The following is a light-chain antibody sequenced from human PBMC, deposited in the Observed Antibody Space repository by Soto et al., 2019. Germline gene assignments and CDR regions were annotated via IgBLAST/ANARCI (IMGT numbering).Light chain of an antibody. CDR3: QHYNSYSEA. V-gene: IGKV1-5*03. J-gene: IGKJ1*01. CDR1: QTISGW. Sequence: DTHMTQSPSTLSGSVGDRVTITCRASQTISGWLAWYQQKPGKAPKLLIYKASTLKSGVPSRFSGSGSGTEFTLTISSLQPDDFATYYCQHYNSYSEAFGQGTKVDIK. CDR2: KAS.